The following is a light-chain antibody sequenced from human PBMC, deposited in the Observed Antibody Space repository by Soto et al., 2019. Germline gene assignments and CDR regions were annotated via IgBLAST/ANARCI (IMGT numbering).Light chain of an antibody. CDR1: SGHSSYI. J-gene: IGLJ3*02. CDR3: ETWDSNTLWV. V-gene: IGLV4-60*02. Sequence: QLVLTQSSSASASLGSSVKLTCTLSSGHSSYIIAWHQQQPGKDPRYLMKLEGSGSYNKGSGVPDRFSGSSSGADRYLTISNLQFEDEADYYCETWDSNTLWVFGGGTKLTVL. CDR2: LEGSGSY.